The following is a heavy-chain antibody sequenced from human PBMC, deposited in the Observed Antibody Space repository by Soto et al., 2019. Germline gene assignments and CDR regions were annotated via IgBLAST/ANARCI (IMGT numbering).Heavy chain of an antibody. V-gene: IGHV2-70*11. CDR2: IDWDGDD. J-gene: IGHJ6*02. Sequence: SGPTLVNPTETLTLTCTFSGFSLSESGMCVTWIRQPPGKALEWLARIDWDGDDYYSPSLTTRLTISKDIARNQVVLTMTNMDPVDTATYFCARSPGDYFSQPGLDVWG. CDR1: GFSLSESGMC. D-gene: IGHD3-10*01. CDR3: ARSPGDYFSQPGLDV.